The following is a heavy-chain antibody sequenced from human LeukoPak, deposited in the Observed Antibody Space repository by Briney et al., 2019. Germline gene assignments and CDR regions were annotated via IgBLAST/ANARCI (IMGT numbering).Heavy chain of an antibody. Sequence: SETLSLTCAVYGGSFSGYYWSWIRQPPGKGLEWIGEINHSGSTNYNPSLKSRVTISVDTSKNLFSLRLSSVTAADTAVYYCARVTGYMIEDYFDYWGQGTLVTVSS. CDR3: ARVTGYMIEDYFDY. D-gene: IGHD3-22*01. CDR1: GGSFSGYY. J-gene: IGHJ4*02. V-gene: IGHV4-34*01. CDR2: INHSGST.